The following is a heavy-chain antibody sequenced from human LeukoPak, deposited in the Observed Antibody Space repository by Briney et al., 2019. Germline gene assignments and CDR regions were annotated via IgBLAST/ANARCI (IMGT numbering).Heavy chain of an antibody. CDR2: IDAGNGNT. V-gene: IGHV1-3*03. Sequence: ASVKVSCKASGYTFSNYAMHWVRQAPGQRLEWMGWIDAGNGNTKYSQEFQGRVTITRDTSASTTYMELSSLRSEDMAVYCCARAPPDFWSGYEVFDYWGQGTLVTVSS. CDR1: GYTFSNYA. D-gene: IGHD3-3*01. J-gene: IGHJ4*02. CDR3: ARAPPDFWSGYEVFDY.